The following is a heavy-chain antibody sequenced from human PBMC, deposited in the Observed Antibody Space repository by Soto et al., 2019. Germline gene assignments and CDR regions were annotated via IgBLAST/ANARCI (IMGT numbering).Heavy chain of an antibody. J-gene: IGHJ5*02. CDR3: ARDKGSGITPFNWFDP. CDR2: IYYSGST. V-gene: IGHV4-31*03. D-gene: IGHD1-20*01. CDR1: GGSISSGGYY. Sequence: SETLSLTCTVSGGSISSGGYYWSWIRQHPGKGLEWIGYIYYSGSTYYNPSLKSRVTISVDTSKNQFSLKLSSVTAADTAVYYCARDKGSGITPFNWFDPWGQGTLVTVSS.